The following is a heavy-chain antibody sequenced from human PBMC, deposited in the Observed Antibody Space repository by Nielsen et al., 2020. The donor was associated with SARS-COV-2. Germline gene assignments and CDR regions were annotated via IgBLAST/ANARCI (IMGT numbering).Heavy chain of an antibody. Sequence: GGSLRLSCAASGFTFDDYAIHWVRQAPGKGLEWVSGISWNSGSIGYADSVKGRFTISRDNAKNSLYLQMNSLRAEDTALYYCAKDIGDGYYYYGMDVWGQGTTVTVSS. V-gene: IGHV3-9*01. J-gene: IGHJ6*02. CDR1: GFTFDDYA. D-gene: IGHD4-17*01. CDR3: AKDIGDGYYYYGMDV. CDR2: ISWNSGSI.